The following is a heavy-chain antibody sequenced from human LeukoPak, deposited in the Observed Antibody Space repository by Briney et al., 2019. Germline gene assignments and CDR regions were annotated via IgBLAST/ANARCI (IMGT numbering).Heavy chain of an antibody. Sequence: SETLSLTCTVSGGSISRGGYYWSWIRQHPGKGLEYIGYIYYSGSTYYKPSLKSRVTISLDPSKNQFSLKLSSVTATDTAVYYCARQSPAAAGQGLDYWGQGALVTVSS. CDR3: ARQSPAAAGQGLDY. J-gene: IGHJ4*02. CDR1: GGSISRGGYY. CDR2: IYYSGST. D-gene: IGHD6-13*01. V-gene: IGHV4-31*03.